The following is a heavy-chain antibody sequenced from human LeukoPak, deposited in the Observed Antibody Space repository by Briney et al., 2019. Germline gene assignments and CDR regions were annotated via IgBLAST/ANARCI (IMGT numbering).Heavy chain of an antibody. J-gene: IGHJ4*02. CDR1: GYTFTGYY. D-gene: IGHD3-10*01. CDR3: ARRAGSGRDFDY. Sequence: ASVKVSCKASGYTFTGYYMHWVRQAPGQGLEWMGRINPNSGGTNYAQKFQGRVAMTRDTSISTAHMELSRLRSDDTAVHYCARRAGSGRDFDYWGQGTLVTVSS. CDR2: INPNSGGT. V-gene: IGHV1-2*06.